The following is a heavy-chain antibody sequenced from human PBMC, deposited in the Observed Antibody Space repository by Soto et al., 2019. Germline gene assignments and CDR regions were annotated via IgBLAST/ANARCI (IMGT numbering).Heavy chain of an antibody. CDR1: GYTLTSYY. J-gene: IGHJ6*02. CDR2: INPSGGIT. D-gene: IGHD1-1*01. Sequence: ASVKVSCQASGYTLTSYYLHWVRQAPGQGPEWMGIINPSGGITNDAQKFQDRVTMNSDTSTSTVYMELSSLRSEDTAVYYCARGISTTRYYYYYGMDVWGQGTTVTVSS. CDR3: ARGISTTRYYYYYGMDV. V-gene: IGHV1-46*01.